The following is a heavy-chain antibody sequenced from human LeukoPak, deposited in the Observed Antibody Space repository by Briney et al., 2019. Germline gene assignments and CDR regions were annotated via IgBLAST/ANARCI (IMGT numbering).Heavy chain of an antibody. J-gene: IGHJ3*02. V-gene: IGHV4-39*01. CDR2: IYYSGST. D-gene: IGHD3-3*01. CDR3: ARQGGNYDFWSGYESLDAFDI. Sequence: SETLSLTCTVSGGSISSSSYYWGWIRQPPGKGLEWIGSIYYSGSTYYNPSLKSRVAISVDTSKNQLSLKLSSVTAADTAVYYCARQGGNYDFWSGYESLDAFDIWGQGTMVTVSS. CDR1: GGSISSSSYY.